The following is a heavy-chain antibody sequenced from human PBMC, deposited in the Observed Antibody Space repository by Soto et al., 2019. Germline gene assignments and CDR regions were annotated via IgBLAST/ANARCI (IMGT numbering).Heavy chain of an antibody. CDR3: ARYCSSTSCTEDYYYGMDV. D-gene: IGHD2-2*01. CDR2: MNPNSGNT. J-gene: IGHJ6*02. CDR1: GYTFTSYY. V-gene: IGHV1-8*01. Sequence: ASVNVSCKPSGYTFTSYYINWVRQATAQGLAWMGWMNPNSGNTGYAQKFQGRVTMTRNTSISTAYMELSSLRSEDTAVYYCARYCSSTSCTEDYYYGMDVWGQGTTVTVSS.